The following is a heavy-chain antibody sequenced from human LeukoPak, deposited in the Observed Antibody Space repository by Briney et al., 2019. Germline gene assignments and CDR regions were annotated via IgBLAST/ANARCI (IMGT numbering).Heavy chain of an antibody. Sequence: GGSLRLSCAASGFTFSSYSMNWVRQAPGKGLEWVSSISATSNYIYYADSVKGRFTISRDNAKNSLYLQMNSLRAEDAAVYYCGTDMVKGYWGQGTLLTVAS. CDR2: ISATSNYI. CDR1: GFTFSSYS. J-gene: IGHJ4*02. V-gene: IGHV3-21*01. CDR3: GTDMVKGY. D-gene: IGHD2-21*01.